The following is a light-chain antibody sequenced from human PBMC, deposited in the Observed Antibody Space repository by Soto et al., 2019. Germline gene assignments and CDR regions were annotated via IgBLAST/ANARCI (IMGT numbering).Light chain of an antibody. CDR3: QHYFNWPYT. V-gene: IGKV3-15*01. J-gene: IGKJ5*01. CDR2: GAS. CDR1: QSVSNN. Sequence: EIVLTQSPGTLSLSPGERATLSCRASQSVSNNYLAWYQQKPGQAPRLLIYGASTRATGIPARFSGSGSGTEFTLTISNLQSEDFALYYCQHYFNWPYTFGQGTRLEIK.